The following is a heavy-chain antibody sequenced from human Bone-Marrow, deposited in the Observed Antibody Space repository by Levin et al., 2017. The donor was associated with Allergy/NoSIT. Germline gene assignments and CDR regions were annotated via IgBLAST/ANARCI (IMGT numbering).Heavy chain of an antibody. CDR2: IYHGGST. V-gene: IGHV4-4*02. D-gene: IGHD3-10*01. Sequence: SETLSLTCSVSGRSINSGNWWTWVRQAPGKGLEWLGEIYHGGSTNYNPSLKGRVTLSVDKSKNQFSLNLTSLTAADTAVYYCARASGFSFVLDRWGPGSLVIVSS. J-gene: IGHJ5*02. CDR3: ARASGFSFVLDR. CDR1: GRSINSGNW.